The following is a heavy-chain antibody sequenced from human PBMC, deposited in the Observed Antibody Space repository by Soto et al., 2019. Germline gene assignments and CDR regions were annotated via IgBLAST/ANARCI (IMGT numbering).Heavy chain of an antibody. Sequence: PSETLSLTCTVSGGSISSGDYYWSWIRQPPGKGLEWIGYIYYSGSTYYNPSLKSRVTISVDTSKNQFSLKLSSVTAADTAVYYXARVLDSSFNYYYGMDVWGQGTTVTVSS. CDR2: IYYSGST. CDR1: GGSISSGDYY. D-gene: IGHD6-6*01. CDR3: ARVLDSSFNYYYGMDV. J-gene: IGHJ6*02. V-gene: IGHV4-30-4*01.